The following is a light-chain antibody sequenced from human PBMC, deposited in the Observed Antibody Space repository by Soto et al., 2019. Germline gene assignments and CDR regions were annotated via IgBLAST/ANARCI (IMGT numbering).Light chain of an antibody. CDR1: SSDDGGYNY. J-gene: IGLJ1*01. CDR2: EVS. CDR3: SSYTRSSTSYV. V-gene: IGLV2-14*01. Sequence: QSALTQPASVSGSPGQSITISGTGTSSDDGGYNYVSWYQQHPGKAPKLMIYEVSNRPSRVSNRFSGSKSVNTASLTISGLQAEDDADYYCSSYTRSSTSYVFGTGTKLTV.